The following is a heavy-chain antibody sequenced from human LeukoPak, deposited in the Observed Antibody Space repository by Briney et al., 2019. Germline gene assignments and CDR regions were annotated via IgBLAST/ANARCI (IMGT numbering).Heavy chain of an antibody. J-gene: IGHJ1*01. D-gene: IGHD1-7*01. Sequence: ASVKVSCKASGYIFDIYALIWVRQAPGQGLELMGWINTNTGNPTYAQGFTGRFVFSLDTSVSTAYLQISSLKAEDTAVYYCARDYTITLGTTTYFQHWGQGTLVTVSS. CDR1: GYIFDIYA. V-gene: IGHV7-4-1*02. CDR2: INTNTGNP. CDR3: ARDYTITLGTTTYFQH.